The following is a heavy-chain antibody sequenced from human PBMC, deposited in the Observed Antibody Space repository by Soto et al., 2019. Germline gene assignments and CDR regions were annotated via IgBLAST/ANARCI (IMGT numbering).Heavy chain of an antibody. CDR3: AREKRDYSGYDFYPETDNWFDP. D-gene: IGHD5-12*01. CDR1: GYTFTGYY. J-gene: IGHJ5*02. CDR2: INPNSGGT. V-gene: IGHV1-2*04. Sequence: ASVKVSCKASGYTFTGYYMHWVRQAPGQGLEWMGWINPNSGGTNYAQKFQGWVTMTRDTSISTAYMELSSVTAADTAVYYCAREKRDYSGYDFYPETDNWFDPWGQGTLVTVSS.